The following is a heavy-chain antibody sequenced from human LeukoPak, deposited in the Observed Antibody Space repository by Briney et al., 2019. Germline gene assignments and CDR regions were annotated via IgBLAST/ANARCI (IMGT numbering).Heavy chain of an antibody. J-gene: IGHJ6*02. Sequence: PGGSLRLSCAASGFTFSSYAMSWVRQAPGKGLEWVSAISGSGGSTYYADSVKGRFTISRDNSKNTLYLQMNSLRAEDTAVYYCAKDPYDFWSGYYMVHGMDVWGQGTTVTVSS. D-gene: IGHD3-3*01. CDR3: AKDPYDFWSGYYMVHGMDV. CDR2: ISGSGGST. V-gene: IGHV3-23*01. CDR1: GFTFSSYA.